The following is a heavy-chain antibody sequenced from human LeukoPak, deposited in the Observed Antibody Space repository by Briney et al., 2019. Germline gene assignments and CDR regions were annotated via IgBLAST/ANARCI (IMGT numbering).Heavy chain of an antibody. CDR1: GFTFSSYW. D-gene: IGHD3-10*01. CDR2: IKEDGSEK. J-gene: IGHJ4*02. CDR3: ALTPDYYGSGSFDY. Sequence: GGSLRLSCAASGFTFSSYWMSWVRQAPGKGLEWVADIKEDGSEKYYVDSVKGRFTISRDNAKNSLYLQMNNLRAEDTAVYYCALTPDYYGSGSFDYWGQGTLVTVSS. V-gene: IGHV3-7*01.